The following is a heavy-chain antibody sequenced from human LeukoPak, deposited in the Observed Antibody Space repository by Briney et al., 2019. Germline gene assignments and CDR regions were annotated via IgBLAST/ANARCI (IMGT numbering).Heavy chain of an antibody. CDR2: IYYSGST. D-gene: IGHD1-26*01. J-gene: IGHJ4*02. V-gene: IGHV4-39*07. CDR1: GGSISSSSYY. Sequence: SETLSLTCTVSGGSISSSSYYWGWIRQPPGKGLEWIGSIYYSGSTYYNPSLKSRVTISVDTSKNQFSLKLSSVTAADTAVYYCARWEYAAFDYWGQGTLVTVSS. CDR3: ARWEYAAFDY.